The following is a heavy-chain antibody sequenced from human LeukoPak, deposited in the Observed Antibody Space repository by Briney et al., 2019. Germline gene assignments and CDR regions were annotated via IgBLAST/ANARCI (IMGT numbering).Heavy chain of an antibody. D-gene: IGHD1-26*01. Sequence: PSETLSLTCTVSGGAISFYYWSWIRQPPGKGLDWIAYMYYSGSTNYNPSLKSRVSISVDTSKNQFSLKLTSVTAADTAVYYCGRGGSIVGATPHDTFDIWGQGTMVTVSS. J-gene: IGHJ3*02. V-gene: IGHV4-59*01. CDR3: GRGGSIVGATPHDTFDI. CDR2: MYYSGST. CDR1: GGAISFYY.